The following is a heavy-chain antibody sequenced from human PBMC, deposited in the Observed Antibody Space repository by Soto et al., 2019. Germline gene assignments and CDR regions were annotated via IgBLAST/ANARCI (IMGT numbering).Heavy chain of an antibody. CDR1: GLTFSDYG. D-gene: IGHD1-1*01. Sequence: PGGPLRLSCVVSGLTFSDYGFHWVRQAPGKGLDWVAAISYDGSFVYYADSVRGRFTISRDNSRNTLDLQMNTLRHEDTAVYYCAKERGRNRNFAMDVWGQGTSVTVSS. CDR2: ISYDGSFV. J-gene: IGHJ6*02. CDR3: AKERGRNRNFAMDV. V-gene: IGHV3-30*18.